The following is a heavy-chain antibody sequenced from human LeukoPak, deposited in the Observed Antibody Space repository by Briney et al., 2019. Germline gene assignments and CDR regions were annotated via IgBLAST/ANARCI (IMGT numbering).Heavy chain of an antibody. CDR1: GGSISSSNW. J-gene: IGHJ4*02. CDR2: IYHSGST. CDR3: ARTPFIVVVVAAWPDYFDY. Sequence: SETLSLTCAVSGGSISSSNWWSWVRQPPGKGLEWIGEIYHSGSTNYNPSLKSRVTISVDTSKNQFSLKLSSVTAADTAVYYCARTPFIVVVVAAWPDYFDYWGQGTLVTVSS. V-gene: IGHV4-4*02. D-gene: IGHD2-15*01.